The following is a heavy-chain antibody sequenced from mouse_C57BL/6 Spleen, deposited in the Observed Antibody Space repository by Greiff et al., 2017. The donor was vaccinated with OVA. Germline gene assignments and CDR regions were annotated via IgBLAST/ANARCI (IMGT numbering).Heavy chain of an antibody. CDR3: ARGEKIYDGYYEGFAY. Sequence: VKLQESGPELVKPGASVKISCKASGYAFSSSWMNWVKQRPGKGLEWIGRIYPGDGDTNYNGKFKGKATLTADKSSSTAYMQLSSLTSEDSAVYFCARGEKIYDGYYEGFAYWGQGTLVTVSA. V-gene: IGHV1-82*01. D-gene: IGHD2-3*01. J-gene: IGHJ3*01. CDR1: GYAFSSSW. CDR2: IYPGDGDT.